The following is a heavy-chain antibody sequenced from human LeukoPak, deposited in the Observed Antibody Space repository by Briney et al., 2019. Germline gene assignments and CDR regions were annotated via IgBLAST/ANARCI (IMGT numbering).Heavy chain of an antibody. CDR3: ASSYDSGLFDY. V-gene: IGHV3-30-3*01. J-gene: IGHJ4*02. Sequence: GGSLRLSCAASGFTFSSYAMHWVRQAPGKRLEWVAVISYDGSNKYYADSVKGRFTISRDNSKNTLYLQMNSLRAEDTAVYYCASSYDSGLFDYWGQGTLVTVSS. CDR1: GFTFSSYA. CDR2: ISYDGSNK. D-gene: IGHD3-22*01.